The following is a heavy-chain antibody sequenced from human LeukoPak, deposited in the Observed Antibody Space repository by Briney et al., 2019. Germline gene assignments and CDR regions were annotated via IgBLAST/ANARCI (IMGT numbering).Heavy chain of an antibody. CDR3: AKVVRPYYYDSSGYFHAFDI. CDR1: GFTFSSYA. D-gene: IGHD3-22*01. CDR2: ISGSGGST. J-gene: IGHJ3*02. Sequence: GGSLRLSCAASGFTFSSYAMSWVRQAPGKGLEWVSAISGSGGSTYYADSVKGRFTISRDNSKNTLYLQMNSLRAEDTAVYYCAKVVRPYYYDSSGYFHAFDIWGQGTMVTVSS. V-gene: IGHV3-23*01.